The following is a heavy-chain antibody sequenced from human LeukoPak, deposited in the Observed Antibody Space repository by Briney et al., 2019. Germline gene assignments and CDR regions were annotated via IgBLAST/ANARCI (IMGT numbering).Heavy chain of an antibody. CDR3: ARDPLTVTTSDDY. CDR2: ISSSSSYI. Sequence: GRSLRLSCAASGFTFSSYSMNWVRQAPGKGLEWVSSISSSSSYIYYADSVKGRFTISRDNAKNSLYLQMNSLRAEDTAVYYCARDPLTVTTSDDYWGQGTLVTVSS. V-gene: IGHV3-21*01. J-gene: IGHJ4*02. D-gene: IGHD4-11*01. CDR1: GFTFSSYS.